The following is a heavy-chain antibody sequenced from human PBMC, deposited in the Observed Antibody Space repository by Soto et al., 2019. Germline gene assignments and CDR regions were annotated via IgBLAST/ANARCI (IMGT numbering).Heavy chain of an antibody. CDR3: ARDFGHGYYLDY. V-gene: IGHV3-48*02. CDR2: ITDSSDTV. Sequence: GGSLRLSCVASGFSFSNYNMNWVRQAPGKGLEWVSYITDSSDTVHYADSVRGRFTISRDNAESSLYLQMNSLRDEDTAVYFCARDFGHGYYLDYWGRGTLVTVSS. CDR1: GFSFSNYN. J-gene: IGHJ4*02. D-gene: IGHD3-3*01.